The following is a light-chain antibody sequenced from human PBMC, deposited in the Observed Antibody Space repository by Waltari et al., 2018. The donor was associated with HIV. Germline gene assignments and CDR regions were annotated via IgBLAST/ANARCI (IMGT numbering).Light chain of an antibody. Sequence: QTVVTQEPSFSVSPGGTVTLTCGLSSGSVSTNHYPSWFQQTPGQAPRALIDYTNSRSPGVPELFSGSILGNISALTLTGAQADDESDYYCMMYVGSGIRVFGGGTKLTVL. V-gene: IGLV8-61*01. J-gene: IGLJ3*02. CDR2: YTN. CDR3: MMYVGSGIRV. CDR1: SGSVSTNHY.